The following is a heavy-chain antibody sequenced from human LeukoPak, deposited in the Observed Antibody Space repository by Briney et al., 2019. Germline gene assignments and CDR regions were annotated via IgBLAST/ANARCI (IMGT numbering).Heavy chain of an antibody. CDR3: AREQCSSTSCYYWFDP. CDR2: ISAYNGNT. J-gene: IGHJ5*02. D-gene: IGHD2-2*01. V-gene: IGHV1-18*01. Sequence: GASVKVSCKASGYTCTSYGISWVRQAPGQGLEWMGWISAYNGNTNYTQKLQGRVTMTTDTSTSTAYMELRSVRSDDTAVYYCAREQCSSTSCYYWFDPWGQGTLVTVSS. CDR1: GYTCTSYG.